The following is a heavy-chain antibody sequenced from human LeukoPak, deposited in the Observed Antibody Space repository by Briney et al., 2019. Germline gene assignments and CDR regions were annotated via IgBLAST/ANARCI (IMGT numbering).Heavy chain of an antibody. V-gene: IGHV3-21*01. J-gene: IGHJ4*02. CDR3: AASTKHTAMVDY. CDR2: IGSGSSYI. Sequence: PGGSLRLSCAASGFTFGTYAMTWVRQSPGKGLEWVSSIGSGSSYIYYADSVKGRFTISRDNAKNSLHLQMNSLRAEDTAVYYCAASTKHTAMVDYWGQGTLVTVSS. CDR1: GFTFGTYA. D-gene: IGHD5-18*01.